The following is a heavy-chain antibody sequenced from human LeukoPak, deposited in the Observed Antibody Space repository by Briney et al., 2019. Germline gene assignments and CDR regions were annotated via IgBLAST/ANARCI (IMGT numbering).Heavy chain of an antibody. Sequence: WASVKVSCKASGYTFTSYYMHWVRQAPGQGLEWMGIINPSGGSTSYAQKFQGRVTMTRDTSTSTVYMELSSLRSEDTAVYYCDRDQSYYDSSGPIDYWGQGILVTVSS. CDR1: GYTFTSYY. J-gene: IGHJ4*02. V-gene: IGHV1-46*03. D-gene: IGHD3-22*01. CDR2: INPSGGST. CDR3: DRDQSYYDSSGPIDY.